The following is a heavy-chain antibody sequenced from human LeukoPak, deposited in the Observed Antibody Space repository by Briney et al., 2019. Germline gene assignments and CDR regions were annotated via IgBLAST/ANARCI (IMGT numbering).Heavy chain of an antibody. Sequence: SETLSLTCSVSGGSISSHFLTWIRQPPGKGLEWIWYVYYSGNTNYNPSLRSRVTISIDTSKNQFSLNLKSVTAADTAIYYCAREGLAARRGAFDIWGQGTVVSVSS. V-gene: IGHV4-59*11. CDR2: VYYSGNT. J-gene: IGHJ3*02. D-gene: IGHD6-6*01. CDR3: AREGLAARRGAFDI. CDR1: GGSISSHF.